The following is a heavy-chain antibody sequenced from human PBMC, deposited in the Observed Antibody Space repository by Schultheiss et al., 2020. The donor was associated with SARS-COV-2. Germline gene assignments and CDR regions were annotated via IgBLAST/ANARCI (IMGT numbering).Heavy chain of an antibody. J-gene: IGHJ4*02. Sequence: GGSLRLSCAASGFTFSDYYMSWIRQAPGKGLEWVSAISGSGGSTYYADSVKGRFTISRDNSKNTLYLQMNSLRAEDTAVYYCAKGPYSGFDYWGQGTLVTVSS. CDR3: AKGPYSGFDY. D-gene: IGHD1-26*01. CDR2: ISGSGGST. V-gene: IGHV3-23*01. CDR1: GFTFSDYY.